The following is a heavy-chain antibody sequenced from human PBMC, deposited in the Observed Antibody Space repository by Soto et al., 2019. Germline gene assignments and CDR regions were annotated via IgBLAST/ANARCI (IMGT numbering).Heavy chain of an antibody. J-gene: IGHJ3*02. CDR3: ARDGRLVLRAFDI. CDR1: GGSISSSNW. Sequence: SETLSLTCAVSGGSISSSNWWSWVRQPPGKGLEWIGEIYHSGSTNYNPSLKSRVTISVDKSKSQFSLKLSSVTAADTAVYYCARDGRLVLRAFDIWGQGTMVTVSS. CDR2: IYHSGST. V-gene: IGHV4-4*02. D-gene: IGHD3-9*01.